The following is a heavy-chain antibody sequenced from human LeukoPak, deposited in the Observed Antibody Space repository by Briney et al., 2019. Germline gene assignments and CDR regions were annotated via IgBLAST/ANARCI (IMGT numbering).Heavy chain of an antibody. V-gene: IGHV4-59*01. CDR3: ARVKFGGRYYGSGSYYTIDY. CDR2: IYYSGST. J-gene: IGHJ4*02. D-gene: IGHD3-10*01. CDR1: GVSISSYY. Sequence: PSETLSLTCTVSGVSISSYYWSWIRQPPGKGLEWIGYIYYSGSTNYNPSLKSRVTISVDTSKNQFSLKLSSVTAADTAVYYCARVKFGGRYYGSGSYYTIDYWGQGTLVTVSS.